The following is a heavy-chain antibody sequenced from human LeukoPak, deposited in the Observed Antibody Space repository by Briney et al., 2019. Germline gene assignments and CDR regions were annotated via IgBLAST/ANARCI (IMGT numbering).Heavy chain of an antibody. CDR3: ARGKEWLRVTDY. Sequence: KTSETLSLTCTVAGGSISIYYWSWIRQPPGKGLEWMGYIYYSGSTNYNPSLKSRVTVSVDTSKNQFSLMLSSVTAADTAVYYCARGKEWLRVTDYWGQGTLVTVSS. CDR2: IYYSGST. CDR1: GGSISIYY. J-gene: IGHJ4*02. V-gene: IGHV4-59*01. D-gene: IGHD5-12*01.